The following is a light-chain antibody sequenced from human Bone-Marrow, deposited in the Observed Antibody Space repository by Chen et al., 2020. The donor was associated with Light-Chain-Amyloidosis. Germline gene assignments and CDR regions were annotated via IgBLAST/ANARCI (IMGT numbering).Light chain of an antibody. Sequence: DIVMTQTQLSPPVTPGEPASISCRSSQSLLDSDDGNTYLDWYLQKPGQSPQLVIYTLSYRAPGVPDRFSGSGSGTDFTLKISRVEAEDVGVYYCMQRMEFPYTFGQGTKLQIK. CDR2: TLS. V-gene: IGKV2-40*01. J-gene: IGKJ2*01. CDR3: MQRMEFPYT. CDR1: QSLLDSDDGNTY.